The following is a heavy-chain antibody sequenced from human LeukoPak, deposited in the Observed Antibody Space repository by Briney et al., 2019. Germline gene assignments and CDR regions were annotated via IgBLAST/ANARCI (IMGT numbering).Heavy chain of an antibody. V-gene: IGHV3-11*05. CDR1: GSSFSDYQ. D-gene: IGHD1-26*01. J-gene: IGHJ6*02. Sequence: PGGSLRLSCAASGSSFSDYQMSWIRQAPGKGLEWASYISSSSTYTNYADSVKGRFTISRDNAKNSLYLQMTSLRAEDTAVYYCARGPWSPYGMDVWGQGTTVTVSS. CDR3: ARGPWSPYGMDV. CDR2: ISSSSTYT.